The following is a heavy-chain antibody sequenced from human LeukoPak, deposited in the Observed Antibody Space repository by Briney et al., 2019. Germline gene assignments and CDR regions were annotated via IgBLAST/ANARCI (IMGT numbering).Heavy chain of an antibody. CDR2: ISAYNGNT. V-gene: IGHV1-18*01. D-gene: IGHD6-19*01. Sequence: ASVKVSCKASGYTFTSYGISWVRQAPGQGLEWMGWISAYNGNTNYAQKLQGRVTMTTDTSTSTAYMELRSLRSDDTAVYYCARAPHLIAVAGTLSIAFDIWGQGTMVTVSS. CDR1: GYTFTSYG. J-gene: IGHJ3*02. CDR3: ARAPHLIAVAGTLSIAFDI.